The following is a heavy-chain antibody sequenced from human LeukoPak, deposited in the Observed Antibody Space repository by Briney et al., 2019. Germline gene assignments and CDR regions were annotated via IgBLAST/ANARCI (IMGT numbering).Heavy chain of an antibody. J-gene: IGHJ6*02. D-gene: IGHD2-2*01. V-gene: IGHV1-69*04. Sequence: ASVKASCKASGGTFSSYAISWVRQAPGQGLEWMGRIIPIFGIANYAQKFQGRVTITADKSTSTAYMELSSLRSEDTAVYYCASHIVVVPAALYYYYGMDVWGQGTTVTVSS. CDR1: GGTFSSYA. CDR2: IIPIFGIA. CDR3: ASHIVVVPAALYYYYGMDV.